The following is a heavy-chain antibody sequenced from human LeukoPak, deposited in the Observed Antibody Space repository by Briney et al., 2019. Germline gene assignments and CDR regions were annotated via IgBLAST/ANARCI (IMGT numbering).Heavy chain of an antibody. J-gene: IGHJ4*02. CDR2: ISYDGSNK. D-gene: IGHD4-11*01. CDR3: AAKRTVTSCFDY. CDR1: GFTISSYG. V-gene: IGHV3-30*03. Sequence: GGSLRLSCAASGFTISSYGMHWVRQAPGKGLEWVAVISYDGSNKYYADSVKGRFTISRDNSRNTLYLQMNSLRAEDTAVYYCAAKRTVTSCFDYWGQGSLVTVSS.